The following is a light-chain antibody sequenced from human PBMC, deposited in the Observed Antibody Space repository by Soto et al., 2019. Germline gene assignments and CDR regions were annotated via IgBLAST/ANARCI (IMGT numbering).Light chain of an antibody. CDR2: EVS. J-gene: IGLJ2*01. Sequence: QSALTQPPSASGSPGQSVAISCTGTSRDVGGQNYVSWFQQHPGKAPKLMIYEVSNRPSGVSNRFSGSKSGNTASLTISGLQAEDEADYYCSSYTSSSTPVFGGGTKLTVL. CDR1: SRDVGGQNY. CDR3: SSYTSSSTPV. V-gene: IGLV2-14*01.